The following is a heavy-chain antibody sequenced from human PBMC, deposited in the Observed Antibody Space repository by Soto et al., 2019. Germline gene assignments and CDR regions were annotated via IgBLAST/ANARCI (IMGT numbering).Heavy chain of an antibody. V-gene: IGHV4-59*01. D-gene: IGHD5-18*01. CDR2: IFYTGST. CDR1: GGSISRYS. CDR3: ASVRGYSYGLGGLDY. Sequence: QVQLQESGPGLAKPSETLSLTCTVSGGSISRYSWSWVRQPPGKGLEWIGYIFYTGSTNYNPSLKSRVTLSVDTSKNQFSLRLSSVTAADTAVYYCASVRGYSYGLGGLDYWGQGTLVTVSS. J-gene: IGHJ4*02.